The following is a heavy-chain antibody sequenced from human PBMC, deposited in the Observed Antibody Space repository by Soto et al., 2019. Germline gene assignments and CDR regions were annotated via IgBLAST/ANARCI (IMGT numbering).Heavy chain of an antibody. J-gene: IGHJ4*02. CDR1: GFTFSDYY. D-gene: IGHD4-17*01. CDR2: ISNSGNTI. Sequence: QVQLVESGGDLVKPGGSLRLSCAASGFTFSDYYMSWIRQAPGKGPEWVSYISNSGNTIYYADSVKGRFTISRDNAKNSLYLQMNSLRPEDTAVYYCARDTHEDYGGTTFDYWGQGTLVTVSS. CDR3: ARDTHEDYGGTTFDY. V-gene: IGHV3-11*01.